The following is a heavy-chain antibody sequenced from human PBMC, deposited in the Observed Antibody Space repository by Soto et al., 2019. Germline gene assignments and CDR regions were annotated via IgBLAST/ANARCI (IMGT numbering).Heavy chain of an antibody. Sequence: EVQLLESGGGLVQPGGSLRLSCAASGFTFSSYAMSWVRQAPGKGLEWVSSIGGSGGKTNYADSVKGRFTISRDNSKNTLYLQMNSLRAEDTAVYYCAKRTLFSIWGQGTMVTVSS. D-gene: IGHD2-21*01. J-gene: IGHJ3*02. V-gene: IGHV3-23*01. CDR2: IGGSGGKT. CDR1: GFTFSSYA. CDR3: AKRTLFSI.